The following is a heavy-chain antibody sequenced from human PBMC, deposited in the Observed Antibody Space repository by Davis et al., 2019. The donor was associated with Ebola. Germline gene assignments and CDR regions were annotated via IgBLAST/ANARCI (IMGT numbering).Heavy chain of an antibody. CDR3: ARGRGDYSSSWFSYYNGQDV. CDR2: IYSSGST. J-gene: IGHJ6*02. CDR1: GDSISSHY. D-gene: IGHD6-13*01. Sequence: PGGSLRLSCTVSGDSISSHYWSWIRQPPGKALEWIGYIYSSGSTNYNPSLKSRVTMYIDTSKKQFSLRLSSMTPADTAVYYCARGRGDYSSSWFSYYNGQDVWGQGTTVTVSS. V-gene: IGHV4-59*11.